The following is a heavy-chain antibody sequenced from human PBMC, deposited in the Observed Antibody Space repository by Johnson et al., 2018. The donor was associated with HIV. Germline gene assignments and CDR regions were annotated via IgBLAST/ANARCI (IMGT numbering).Heavy chain of an antibody. D-gene: IGHD6-19*01. CDR1: GFTFSSYG. CDR2: ISYDGSNK. V-gene: IGHV3-30*03. J-gene: IGHJ3*02. Sequence: QVQLVESGGGVVQPGRSLRLSCAASGFTFSSYGMHWVRQAPGKGLEWVAVISYDGSNKYYPDSVTGRLTISRDDSKNTLYLQMNSLRAEDTAVYYCARGKFSSGWYAFDIWGQGTTVTVSS. CDR3: ARGKFSSGWYAFDI.